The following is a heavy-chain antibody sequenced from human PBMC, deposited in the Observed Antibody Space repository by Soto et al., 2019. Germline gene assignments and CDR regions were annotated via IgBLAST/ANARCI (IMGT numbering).Heavy chain of an antibody. Sequence: QVQLVQSGAEVKKPGASVKVSCKASGYTFTGYYIHWVRQAPGQGLEWMGWIGPNSGGTNYAQKFQGRVTMTSDTSTAYLDLSRQTSDDTAAYYCAREVGGGRQYYFDYWGQGTLVTVSS. CDR3: AREVGGGRQYYFDY. CDR2: IGPNSGGT. CDR1: GYTFTGYY. D-gene: IGHD3-16*01. V-gene: IGHV1-2*02. J-gene: IGHJ4*02.